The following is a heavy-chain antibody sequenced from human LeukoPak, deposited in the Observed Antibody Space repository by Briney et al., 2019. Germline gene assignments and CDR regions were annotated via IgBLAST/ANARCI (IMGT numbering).Heavy chain of an antibody. Sequence: GGSLRLSCAASGFTVSSNYMSWVRQAPGKGLEWVSYISSSGSTIYYADSVKGRFTISRDNAKNSLYLQMNSLRAEDTAVYYCARALYAYYGSGSPEYFQHWGQGTLVTVSS. J-gene: IGHJ1*01. D-gene: IGHD3-10*01. V-gene: IGHV3-11*01. CDR1: GFTVSSNY. CDR3: ARALYAYYGSGSPEYFQH. CDR2: ISSSGSTI.